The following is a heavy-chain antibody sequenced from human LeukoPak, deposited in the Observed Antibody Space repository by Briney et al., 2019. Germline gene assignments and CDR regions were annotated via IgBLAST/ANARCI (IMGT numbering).Heavy chain of an antibody. Sequence: KPSETLSLTCTVSGGSISSYYWSWIRQPAGKGLEWIGRIYTSGSTYYNPSLKSRVTISVDTSKNQFSLKLSSVTAADTAVYYCARGDDSSGNFDYWGQGTLVTVSS. J-gene: IGHJ4*02. CDR3: ARGDDSSGNFDY. CDR2: IYTSGST. D-gene: IGHD3-22*01. CDR1: GGSISSYY. V-gene: IGHV4-4*07.